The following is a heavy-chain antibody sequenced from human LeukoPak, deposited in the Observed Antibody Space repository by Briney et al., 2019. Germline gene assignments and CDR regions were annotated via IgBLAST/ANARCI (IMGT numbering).Heavy chain of an antibody. CDR1: GFTLSSYE. CDR3: ARSSSWYVGYYYYYMDV. D-gene: IGHD6-13*01. Sequence: GGSQRLSCAASGFTLSSYEMNCVRQAPGKGLEWVSYISSSGSTIFYADSVKGRFTISRDNSKNTLYLQMNSLRAEDTAVYYCARSSSWYVGYYYYYMDVWGKGTTVTISS. J-gene: IGHJ6*03. CDR2: ISSSGSTI. V-gene: IGHV3-48*03.